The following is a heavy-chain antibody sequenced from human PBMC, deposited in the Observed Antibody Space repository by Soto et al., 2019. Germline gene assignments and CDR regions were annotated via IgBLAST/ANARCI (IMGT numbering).Heavy chain of an antibody. CDR3: ARVGCSSTSCPKYYYYYYMDV. J-gene: IGHJ6*03. D-gene: IGHD2-2*01. CDR2: IYYSGST. CDR1: GGSISSYY. V-gene: IGHV4-59*01. Sequence: SETLSLTCTVSGGSISSYYWSWIRQPPGKGLEWIGYIYYSGSTNYNPSLKSRVTISVDTSKNQFSLKLSSVTAADTAVYYCARVGCSSTSCPKYYYYYYMDVWGKGTTVTVSS.